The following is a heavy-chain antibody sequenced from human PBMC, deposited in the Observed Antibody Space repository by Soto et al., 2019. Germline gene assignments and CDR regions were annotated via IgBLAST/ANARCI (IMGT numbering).Heavy chain of an antibody. CDR3: AKPRGDYSYSGMDV. CDR2: IRGSGDPT. V-gene: IGHV3-23*01. Sequence: PGGSLRLSCVASGFTFSNYGMNWVRQAPGKGLEWVSGIRGSGDPTHYADSVRGRFTISRDNSKNTLYLQMNSLRAEDTALYYCAKPRGDYSYSGMDVWGQGTTVTVSS. CDR1: GFTFSNYG. J-gene: IGHJ6*02.